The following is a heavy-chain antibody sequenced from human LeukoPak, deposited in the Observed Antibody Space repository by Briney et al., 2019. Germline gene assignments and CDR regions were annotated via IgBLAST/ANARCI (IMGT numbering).Heavy chain of an antibody. CDR1: GGSISSGGYS. J-gene: IGHJ5*02. CDR2: IYHSGST. Sequence: SQTLSLTCAVSGGSISSGGYSWSWIRQPPGKGLEWIGYIYHSGSTYYNPSLKSRVTISVDRSKNQFSLKLSSVTAADTAVYYCARARSRSILYDSSSWFGPWGQGTMVTVSS. CDR3: ARARSRSILYDSSSWFGP. V-gene: IGHV4-30-2*01. D-gene: IGHD3-22*01.